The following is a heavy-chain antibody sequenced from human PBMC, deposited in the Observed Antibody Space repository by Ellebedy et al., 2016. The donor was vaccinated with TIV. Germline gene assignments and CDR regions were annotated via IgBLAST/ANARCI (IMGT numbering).Heavy chain of an antibody. D-gene: IGHD3-10*01. V-gene: IGHV1-3*01. CDR2: INAGNGNT. CDR1: GYTFTSYA. J-gene: IGHJ6*02. CDR3: ARGPGPGGLILWFGELFPQYYYYGMDV. Sequence: ASVKVSXXASGYTFTSYAMHWVRQAPGQRLEWMGWINAGNGNTKYSQKFQGRVTITRDTSASTAYMELSSLRSEDTAVYYCARGPGPGGLILWFGELFPQYYYYGMDVWGQGTTVTVSS.